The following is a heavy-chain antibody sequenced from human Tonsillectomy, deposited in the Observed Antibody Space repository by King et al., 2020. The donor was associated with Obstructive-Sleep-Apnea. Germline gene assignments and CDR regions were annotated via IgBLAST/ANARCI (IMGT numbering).Heavy chain of an antibody. Sequence: VQLVESGGGLVQPGGSLRLSCAASGFTFSSYWMHWVRQAPGKGLVWVSRINSDGSSTSYADSVKGRFTISRDNAKNTLYLQMNSLRAEDTAVYYCARDRVVRYCGGDCYSGFIDYWGQGTLVTVSS. CDR1: GFTFSSYW. CDR3: ARDRVVRYCGGDCYSGFIDY. D-gene: IGHD2-21*02. CDR2: INSDGSST. J-gene: IGHJ4*02. V-gene: IGHV3-74*01.